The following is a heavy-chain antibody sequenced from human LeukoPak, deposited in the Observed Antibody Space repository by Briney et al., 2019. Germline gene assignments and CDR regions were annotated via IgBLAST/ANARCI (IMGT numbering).Heavy chain of an antibody. CDR3: ARETGAYYYYGMDV. Sequence: GRSLRLSCAASGFTFSSYGMHWGRQAPGKGLEWVAVIWYDGSNKYYADSVKGRFTISRDNSKNTLYLQMNSLRAEDTAVYYCARETGAYYYYGMDVWGQGTTVTVSS. CDR1: GFTFSSYG. V-gene: IGHV3-33*01. CDR2: IWYDGSNK. J-gene: IGHJ6*02. D-gene: IGHD7-27*01.